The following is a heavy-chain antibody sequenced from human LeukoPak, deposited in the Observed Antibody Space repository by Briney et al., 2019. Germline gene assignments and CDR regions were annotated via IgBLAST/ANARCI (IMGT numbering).Heavy chain of an antibody. CDR3: ARDQYCSGGSCYLF. J-gene: IGHJ4*02. Sequence: ASVKVSCKASGSTFTGYYMHWVRQAPGQGLEWMGWINPNSGGTNYAQKFQGRVTMTRDTSISTAYMELSRLRSDDTAVYYCARDQYCSGGSCYLFWGQGTLVTVSS. CDR2: INPNSGGT. V-gene: IGHV1-2*02. D-gene: IGHD2-15*01. CDR1: GSTFTGYY.